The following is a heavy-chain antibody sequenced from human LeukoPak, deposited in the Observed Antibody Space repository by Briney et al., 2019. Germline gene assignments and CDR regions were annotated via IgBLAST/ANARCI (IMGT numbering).Heavy chain of an antibody. J-gene: IGHJ5*02. Sequence: GGSLRLSCAASGFTFSSYAMSWVRQAPGKVLEWVSAISGSGGSTYYADSVKGRFTISRDNSKNTLYLQMNSLRAEDTAVYYCAKVYLGRGVLIKPKTWFDPWGQGTLVTVSS. CDR2: ISGSGGST. CDR1: GFTFSSYA. V-gene: IGHV3-23*01. D-gene: IGHD3-10*01. CDR3: AKVYLGRGVLIKPKTWFDP.